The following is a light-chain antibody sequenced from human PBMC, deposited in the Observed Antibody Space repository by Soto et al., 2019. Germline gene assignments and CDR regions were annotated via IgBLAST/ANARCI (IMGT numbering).Light chain of an antibody. J-gene: IGLJ3*02. CDR2: RNN. CDR1: SSNIGSNF. Sequence: QPVLTQPPSASGTPGQRDTISCSGSSSNIGSNFVYWYQQFPGTAPKLLIYRNNQRPSGVPDRFSGSKSGTSASLAISGLPSEDEADYYCAAWDDSLSGWVFGGGTKLTVL. V-gene: IGLV1-47*01. CDR3: AAWDDSLSGWV.